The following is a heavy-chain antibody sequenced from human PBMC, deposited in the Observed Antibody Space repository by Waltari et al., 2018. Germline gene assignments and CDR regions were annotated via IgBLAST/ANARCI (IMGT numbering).Heavy chain of an antibody. CDR2: INPNRGGT. CDR3: ARDGTIGSGWYPGDY. CDR1: GYTFTGYY. V-gene: IGHV1-2*02. D-gene: IGHD6-19*01. J-gene: IGHJ4*02. Sequence: QVQLVQSGAEVKKPGASVKVSCKASGYTFTGYYMHWVRQAPGQGLEWMGWINPNRGGTNYAQKFQGRVTMTRDTSISTAYMELSRLRSDDTAVYYCARDGTIGSGWYPGDYWGQGTLVTVSS.